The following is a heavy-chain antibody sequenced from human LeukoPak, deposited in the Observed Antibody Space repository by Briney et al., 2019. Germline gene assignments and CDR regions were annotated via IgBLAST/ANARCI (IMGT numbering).Heavy chain of an antibody. Sequence: GGSLRLSCAAAGFTFDDYAMHWVRQAPGKGLEWVSGIIWNIGSIGYADSVKGRFTISRHNAEKSLYLQMNSLRAEDPASYYCATDDAPLVGATTIDSWGQGTLVTVSS. CDR3: ATDDAPLVGATTIDS. J-gene: IGHJ4*02. V-gene: IGHV3-9*01. CDR2: IIWNIGSI. D-gene: IGHD1-26*01. CDR1: GFTFDDYA.